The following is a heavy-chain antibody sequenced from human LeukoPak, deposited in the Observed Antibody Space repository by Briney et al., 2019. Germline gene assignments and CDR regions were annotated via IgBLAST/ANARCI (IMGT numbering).Heavy chain of an antibody. J-gene: IGHJ6*03. V-gene: IGHV7-4-1*02. CDR3: ARDTVSGIVGANAHYYYMDV. Sequence: ASVKVSCKASGYTFTSYAMNWVRQAPGQGLEWMGWINTNTGNPTYAQGFTGRFVFSSDTSVSTAYLQISSLKAEDTAVYYCARDTVSGIVGANAHYYYMDVWGKGTTVTVSS. CDR2: INTNTGNP. D-gene: IGHD1-26*01. CDR1: GYTFTSYA.